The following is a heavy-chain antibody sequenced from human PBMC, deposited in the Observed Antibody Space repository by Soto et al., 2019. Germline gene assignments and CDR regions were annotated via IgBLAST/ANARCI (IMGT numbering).Heavy chain of an antibody. J-gene: IGHJ6*02. Sequence: EVQLLESGGGLVQPGGSLRLSWEASEFTFSTYSMFWVRQAPGKGLEWVSGVNGGGDITYYADSVKGRFTISRDNSKNTLYLQMNSLRAEDTAVFYCARGHFGVTMDVWGQGTTVTVSS. CDR2: VNGGGDIT. CDR3: ARGHFGVTMDV. D-gene: IGHD3-3*01. CDR1: EFTFSTYS. V-gene: IGHV3-23*01.